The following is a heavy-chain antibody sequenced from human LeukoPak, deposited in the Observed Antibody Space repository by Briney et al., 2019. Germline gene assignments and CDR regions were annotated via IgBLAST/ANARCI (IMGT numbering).Heavy chain of an antibody. CDR1: GGSITSSGYY. CDR3: AGGGSYYFFYC. J-gene: IGHJ4*02. V-gene: IGHV4-39*01. D-gene: IGHD1-26*01. Sequence: PSETLTLTCSVSGGSITSSGYYWGWIRQPPGKGLEWIGSIYYSGSTDYNPSLKSRVTISADTSKNQFSLKLSSVTAADTAVYYCAGGGSYYFFYCWGQGTLVTVSS. CDR2: IYYSGST.